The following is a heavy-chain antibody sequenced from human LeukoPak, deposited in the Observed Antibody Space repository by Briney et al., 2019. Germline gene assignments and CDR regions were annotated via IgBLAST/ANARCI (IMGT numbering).Heavy chain of an antibody. CDR2: IYYSGST. Sequence: PSETLSLTCTVSGGSISSYYWSWIRQPPGKGLEWIGYIYYSGSTNYNPSLKSRVTISVDTSKNQFSLKLSSVTAADTAVYYCARDFGEMPNYWGQGTLVTVSS. CDR3: ARDFGEMPNY. V-gene: IGHV4-59*01. D-gene: IGHD5-24*01. CDR1: GGSISSYY. J-gene: IGHJ4*02.